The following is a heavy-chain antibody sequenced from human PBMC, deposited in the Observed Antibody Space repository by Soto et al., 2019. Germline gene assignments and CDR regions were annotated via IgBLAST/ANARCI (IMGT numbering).Heavy chain of an antibody. V-gene: IGHV3-30-3*01. CDR2: ISYDGSNK. D-gene: IGHD2-15*01. Sequence: VQLVESGGGVVQPGRSLRLSCAASGFTFSSYAMHWVRQAPGKGLEWVAVISYDGSNKYYADSVKGRFTISRDISQNTLYLQMNSLRAEDTAVYYCARAGGLLLDYWGQGTLVTVSS. CDR3: ARAGGLLLDY. J-gene: IGHJ4*02. CDR1: GFTFSSYA.